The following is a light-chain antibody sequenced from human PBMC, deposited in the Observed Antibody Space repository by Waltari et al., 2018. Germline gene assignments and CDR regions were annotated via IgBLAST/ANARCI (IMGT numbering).Light chain of an antibody. Sequence: DIQMTQSPSSLSASVGDRVTITCQASQDISNYLNWYQQKPGKAPELLIYDASNLGIVVPSRVSGSGSRTDFTFTISGLQPEDIATYYCQQHDNVPRTFGPGTKVDIK. CDR3: QQHDNVPRT. V-gene: IGKV1-33*01. CDR2: DAS. CDR1: QDISNY. J-gene: IGKJ3*01.